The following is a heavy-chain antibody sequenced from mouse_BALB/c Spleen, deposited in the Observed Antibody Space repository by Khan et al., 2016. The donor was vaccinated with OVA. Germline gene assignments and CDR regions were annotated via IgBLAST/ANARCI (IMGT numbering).Heavy chain of an antibody. V-gene: IGHV9-1*02. CDR2: INTYTGEP. Sequence: QIQLVQSGPELKKPGETVKISCKASGYTFTNYGMNWVKQAPGKGLKWMGWINTYTGEPTYADDFKGRFAFSLETSASTAYLQINNIKNGDMATYFCAKTYYSYDRYFDVWGAGTTVTVSS. CDR1: GYTFTNYG. J-gene: IGHJ1*01. CDR3: AKTYYSYDRYFDV. D-gene: IGHD2-12*01.